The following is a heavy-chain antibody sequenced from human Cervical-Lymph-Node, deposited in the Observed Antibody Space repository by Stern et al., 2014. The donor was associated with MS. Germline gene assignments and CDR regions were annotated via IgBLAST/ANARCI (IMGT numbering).Heavy chain of an antibody. V-gene: IGHV4-59*08. CDR2: IFWWGTP. J-gene: IGHJ6*02. CDR3: ARHDVIAVYRNGMDV. D-gene: IGHD6-19*01. CDR1: GGSIIGYY. Sequence: QLQLQESGPGLVKPSETLSLTCTVSGGSIIGYYWSWIRQPPGKGLEWIGYIFWWGTPLYNPPLKNRVTISVDTSRNQFSLNLNSVTAADTAVYYCARHDVIAVYRNGMDVWGHGTAVTVSS.